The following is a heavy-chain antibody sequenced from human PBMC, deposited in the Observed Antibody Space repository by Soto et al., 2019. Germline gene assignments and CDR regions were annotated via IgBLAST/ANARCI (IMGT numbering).Heavy chain of an antibody. CDR1: GYTFTNYD. CDR2: ISPYNGNT. V-gene: IGHV1-18*01. Sequence: ASVKVSCKASGYTFTNYDIIWVRQVPGEGLEWMGWISPYNGNTNYTQNLQGRVTMTTDTSTNTAYMELKSLRSDDTAMYYCAREVDYWGQGTLVTVS. CDR3: AREVDY. J-gene: IGHJ4*02.